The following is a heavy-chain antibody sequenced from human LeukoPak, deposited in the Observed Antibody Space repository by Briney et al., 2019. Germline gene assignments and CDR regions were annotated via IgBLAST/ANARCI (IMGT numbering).Heavy chain of an antibody. CDR3: ARDCSGGSCGPYAFDI. J-gene: IGHJ3*02. CDR1: GFTFSSYA. V-gene: IGHV3-48*01. Sequence: GGSLRLSCAASGFTFSSYAMNWVRQAPGKGLEWVSYISSSSSTIYYADSVKGRFTISRDNAKNSLYLQMNSLRAEDTAVYYCARDCSGGSCGPYAFDIWGQGTMVTVSS. CDR2: ISSSSSTI. D-gene: IGHD2-15*01.